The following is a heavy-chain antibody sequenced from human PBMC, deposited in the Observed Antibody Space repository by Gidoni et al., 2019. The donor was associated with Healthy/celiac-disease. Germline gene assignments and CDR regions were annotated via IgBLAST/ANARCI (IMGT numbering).Heavy chain of an antibody. D-gene: IGHD1-26*01. CDR3: TSGAYYFDY. CDR1: GFTFGDDA. V-gene: IGHV3-49*04. J-gene: IGHJ4*02. Sequence: EVQLVESGGGLVQPGRSLRLSCTASGFTFGDDAMSWVRQAPGQGLEWVGFIRSKAYGGTTEYAASVKGRFTISRDDSKSIAYLQMNSLKTEDTAVYYCTSGAYYFDYWGQGTLVTVSS. CDR2: IRSKAYGGTT.